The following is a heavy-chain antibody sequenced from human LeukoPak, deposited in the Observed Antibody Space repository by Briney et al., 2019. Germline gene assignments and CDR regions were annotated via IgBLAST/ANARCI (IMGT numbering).Heavy chain of an antibody. CDR1: GFTFSDHY. V-gene: IGHV3-11*03. D-gene: IGHD6-19*01. CDR2: ISSRSSHT. Sequence: GGSLRLSCAASGFTFSDHYMDWVRQAPGKGLEWVSYISSRSSHTNYADSVKGRFTISRDNAKNSLYLQMNSLRAEDTAVYYCARFSSGWYYFDYWGQGTLVTVSS. J-gene: IGHJ4*02. CDR3: ARFSSGWYYFDY.